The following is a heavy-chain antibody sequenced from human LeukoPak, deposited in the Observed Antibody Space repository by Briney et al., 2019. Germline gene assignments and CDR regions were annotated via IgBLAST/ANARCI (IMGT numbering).Heavy chain of an antibody. CDR1: GFTFDDYA. Sequence: GGSLRLSCAASGFTFDDYAMQWVRQAPGKGLEWVSLITGDGSSTYYADSVKGRFTISRDNSKNSLYLQMNSLRTEDTALYYCAKIGGWPQITDYWGQGTLVTVSS. J-gene: IGHJ4*02. V-gene: IGHV3-43*02. CDR2: ITGDGSST. CDR3: AKIGGWPQITDY. D-gene: IGHD5-24*01.